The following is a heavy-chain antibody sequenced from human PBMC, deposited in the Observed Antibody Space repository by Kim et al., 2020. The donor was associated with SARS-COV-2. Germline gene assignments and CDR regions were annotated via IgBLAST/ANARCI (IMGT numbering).Heavy chain of an antibody. D-gene: IGHD2-21*01. J-gene: IGHJ4*02. CDR3: ARSRGDGSIAY. Sequence: KYYADSVKGRFTIARDNSKNTLYLQMNLLRTEDTAVYYCARSRGDGSIAYWGQGTLVTVSS. V-gene: IGHV3-33*01. CDR2: K.